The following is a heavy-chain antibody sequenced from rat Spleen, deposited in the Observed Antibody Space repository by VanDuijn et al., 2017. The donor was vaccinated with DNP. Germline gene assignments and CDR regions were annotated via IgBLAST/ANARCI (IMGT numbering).Heavy chain of an antibody. CDR1: GITFSDHN. CDR3: TSNPHIRTAAPFDY. J-gene: IGHJ2*01. V-gene: IGHV5-7*01. CDR2: ISYDRSDT. Sequence: EVQLVESGGGLVQPGRSLKLSCVVSGITFSDHNMAWVRQAPKKGLEWVGTISYDRSDTYYRDSVKGRFTMSRDNAKSTLYLQVNSLRSEDTATYFCTSNPHIRTAAPFDYWGQGVMVTVSS. D-gene: IGHD3-8*01.